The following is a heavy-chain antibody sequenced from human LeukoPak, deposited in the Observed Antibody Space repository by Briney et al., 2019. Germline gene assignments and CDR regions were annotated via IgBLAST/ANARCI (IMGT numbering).Heavy chain of an antibody. Sequence: GASVKVSCKVSGGIFSNSAISWVRHDPGQGLEYMGGIIPMFGATNYARRFQGRLTITADESTSTTYMELSSLRSEDTAVYYCARDLADIVVDPPAMPYYSDYWGQGTVVTVSS. J-gene: IGHJ4*02. V-gene: IGHV1-69*13. D-gene: IGHD2-2*01. CDR1: GGIFSNSA. CDR2: IIPMFGAT. CDR3: ARDLADIVVDPPAMPYYSDY.